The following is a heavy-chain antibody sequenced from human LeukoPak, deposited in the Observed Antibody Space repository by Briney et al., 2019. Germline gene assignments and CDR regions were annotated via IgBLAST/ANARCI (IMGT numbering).Heavy chain of an antibody. V-gene: IGHV1-18*01. CDR1: GYTFTSYG. J-gene: IGHJ6*03. Sequence: ASVKVSCKASGYTFTSYGISWVRQAPGQGLEWMRWISAYNGNTNYAQKLQGRVTMTTDTSTSTAYMELRSLRSDDTAVYYCARSKGRVVPAARGLYYMDVWGKGTKVTVSS. CDR2: ISAYNGNT. CDR3: ARSKGRVVPAARGLYYMDV. D-gene: IGHD2-2*01.